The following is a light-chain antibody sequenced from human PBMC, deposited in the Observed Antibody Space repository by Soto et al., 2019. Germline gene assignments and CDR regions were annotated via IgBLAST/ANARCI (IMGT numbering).Light chain of an antibody. Sequence: QSALTQPPCASGSPGQSVTISCTGTSSDLVGYNYVSWYQQYPGKAPKLMIYEVSKRPSGVPDRFYGSKSGNTASLTVSGLQAEDEADYYCSSYPGSNNPYLFGTGTQLTVL. J-gene: IGLJ1*01. V-gene: IGLV2-8*01. CDR1: SSDLVGYNY. CDR2: EVS. CDR3: SSYPGSNNPYL.